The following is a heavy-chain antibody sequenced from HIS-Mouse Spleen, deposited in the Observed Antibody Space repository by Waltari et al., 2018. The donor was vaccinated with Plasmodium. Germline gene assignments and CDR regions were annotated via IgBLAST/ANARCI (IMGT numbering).Heavy chain of an antibody. J-gene: IGHJ4*02. CDR3: ARHKKRGQLVRGYFDY. CDR1: GFSLSTSGMC. CDR2: IDWEDDK. D-gene: IGHD6-6*01. V-gene: IGHV2-70*15. Sequence: QVTLRESGPALVKPTQTLTLTCTFSGFSLSTSGMCVSWIRQPPGKALEWLARIDWEDDKYYSTSLKTRLTISKDTSKNQVVLTMTNMDPVDTATYYCARHKKRGQLVRGYFDYWGQGTLVTVSS.